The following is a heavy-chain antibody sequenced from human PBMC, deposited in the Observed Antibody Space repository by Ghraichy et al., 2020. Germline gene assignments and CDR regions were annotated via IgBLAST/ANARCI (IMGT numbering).Heavy chain of an antibody. CDR3: ARAPGYYGMDV. CDR1: GFTVSSNY. J-gene: IGHJ6*02. CDR2: IYSGGSA. Sequence: GGSLRLSCAASGFTVSSNYMSWVRQAPGKGLEWVSVIYSGGSAYYADSVKGRFTISRDNSKNTLYLQMNSLRAEDTAVYYCARAPGYYGMDVWGQGTTVTVSS. V-gene: IGHV3-66*01.